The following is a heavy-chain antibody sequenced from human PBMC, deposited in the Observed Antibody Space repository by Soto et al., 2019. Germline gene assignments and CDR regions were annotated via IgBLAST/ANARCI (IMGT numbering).Heavy chain of an antibody. Sequence: ASVKVSCKASGYTFTSYDINWVQQATGQGLEWMGWMNPNSGNTGYAQKFQGRVTMTRNTSISTAYMELSSLRSEDTAVYYCARGPIVVAATSDYWGQGTLVTVSS. CDR1: GYTFTSYD. CDR2: MNPNSGNT. J-gene: IGHJ4*02. D-gene: IGHD2-15*01. CDR3: ARGPIVVAATSDY. V-gene: IGHV1-8*01.